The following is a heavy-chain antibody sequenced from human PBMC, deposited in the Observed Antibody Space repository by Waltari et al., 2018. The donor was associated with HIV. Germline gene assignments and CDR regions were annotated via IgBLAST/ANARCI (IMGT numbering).Heavy chain of an antibody. CDR1: GFTFSPYA. D-gene: IGHD3-22*01. V-gene: IGHV3-30*04. CDR3: ARDGHFYDSSPLDY. J-gene: IGHJ4*02. CDR2: ISYGGRNK. Sequence: QVQLVESGGGVVQPGRSLRLSCAASGFTFSPYAMHWVRQAPGKGLVGVAIISYGGRNKYYADSVKSRFTISRDNSKNTMYLQMNILRGEDTAVYYCARDGHFYDSSPLDYWGQGTLVTVSS.